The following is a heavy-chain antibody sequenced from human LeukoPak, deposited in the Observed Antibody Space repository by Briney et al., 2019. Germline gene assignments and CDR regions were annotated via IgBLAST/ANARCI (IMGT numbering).Heavy chain of an antibody. CDR2: TRNKANNYAT. CDR3: ARWRCGSCSD. D-gene: IGHD2-15*01. Sequence: PGGSLRLSCAVSGYPFSDHYIDWVRQAPGKGLEWVGQTRNKANNYATEYAASIKGRFIISRDDSRNSVYLQMNSLKTEDTAVYYCARWRCGSCSDWGQGTLVTVSS. V-gene: IGHV3-72*01. CDR1: GYPFSDHY. J-gene: IGHJ4*02.